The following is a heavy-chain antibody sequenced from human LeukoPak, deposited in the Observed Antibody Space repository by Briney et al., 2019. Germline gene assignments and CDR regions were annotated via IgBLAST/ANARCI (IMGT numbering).Heavy chain of an antibody. D-gene: IGHD6-13*01. Sequence: SETLSLTCTVSGDSISSHYWSWIRQPPGKGLEWIGYIYYSGSTEYNPSLKSRVTILVDTSKNQFSLKLSSVTAADTAVYFCARGQGSTWTGWFDPWGQGTLVTVSS. CDR1: GDSISSHY. CDR3: ARGQGSTWTGWFDP. CDR2: IYYSGST. J-gene: IGHJ5*02. V-gene: IGHV4-59*11.